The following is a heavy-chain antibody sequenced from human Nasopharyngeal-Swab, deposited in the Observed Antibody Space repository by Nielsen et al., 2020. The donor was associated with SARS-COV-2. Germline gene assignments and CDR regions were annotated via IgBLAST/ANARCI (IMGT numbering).Heavy chain of an antibody. CDR3: ARQVVVETHNFDY. CDR1: GYSISSGYY. Sequence: GSLRLSCAVSGYSISSGYYWGWIRQPPGKGLEWIGSIYHSGSTYYNPSLKSRVTISVDTSKNQFSLKLSSVTAADTAVYYCARQVVVETHNFDYWGQGTLVTVSS. J-gene: IGHJ4*02. V-gene: IGHV4-38-2*01. D-gene: IGHD2-21*01. CDR2: IYHSGST.